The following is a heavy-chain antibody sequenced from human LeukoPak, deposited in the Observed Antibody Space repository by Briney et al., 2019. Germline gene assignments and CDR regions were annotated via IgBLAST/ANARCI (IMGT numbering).Heavy chain of an antibody. D-gene: IGHD6-13*01. J-gene: IGHJ5*02. V-gene: IGHV3-21*01. CDR1: GFTFSSYS. CDR2: ISSSGSYI. Sequence: PGGSLRLSCAASGFTFSSYSMNWVRQAPGKGLEWVSSISSSGSYIYYADSVKGRFTISRDNAKNSLYLQMNSLRAEDTAVYYCAKGYSSSWSNWFDPWGQGTLVTVSS. CDR3: AKGYSSSWSNWFDP.